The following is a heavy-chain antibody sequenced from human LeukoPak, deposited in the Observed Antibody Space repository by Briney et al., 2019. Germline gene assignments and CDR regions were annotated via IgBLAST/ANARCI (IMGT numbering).Heavy chain of an antibody. Sequence: SSETLSLTCTVSGGSISSYYWSWIRQPPGKGLEWIGYIYYSGSTNYNPSLRSRVTILLDTSKNQFSLKLRSVTAADTAVYYCARGLTSGYYASYYMDVWGRRTTLSVSS. D-gene: IGHD3-22*01. CDR3: ARGLTSGYYASYYMDV. V-gene: IGHV4-59*01. J-gene: IGHJ6*03. CDR2: IYYSGST. CDR1: GGSISSYY.